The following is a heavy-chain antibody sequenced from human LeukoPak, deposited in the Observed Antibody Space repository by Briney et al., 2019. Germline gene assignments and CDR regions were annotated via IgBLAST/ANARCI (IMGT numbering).Heavy chain of an antibody. V-gene: IGHV3-33*01. D-gene: IGHD3-22*01. Sequence: GGSLRLSCAVSGFTFSRSDMHWVRQAPGKGLEWVAVIWYDGTKRYYGKSVKGRFTIFRDNSKNTLDLHMNNLRAGDTAVYFCARESYDSRGPHAFDVWGQGTMVTVSS. CDR3: ARESYDSRGPHAFDV. J-gene: IGHJ3*01. CDR1: GFTFSRSD. CDR2: IWYDGTKR.